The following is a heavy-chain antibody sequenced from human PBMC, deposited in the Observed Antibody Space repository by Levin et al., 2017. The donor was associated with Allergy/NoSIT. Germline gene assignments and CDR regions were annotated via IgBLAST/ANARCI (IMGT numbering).Heavy chain of an antibody. CDR3: ARLDYYDSYDAFDI. V-gene: IGHV4-59*08. D-gene: IGHD3-22*01. CDR1: GGSISSYY. Sequence: SQTLSLPCTVSGGSISSYYWSWIRQPPGKGLEWIGYIYYSGSTNYNPSLKSRVTISVDTSKNQFSLKLSSVTAADTAVYYCARLDYYDSYDAFDIWGQGTMVTVSS. J-gene: IGHJ3*02. CDR2: IYYSGST.